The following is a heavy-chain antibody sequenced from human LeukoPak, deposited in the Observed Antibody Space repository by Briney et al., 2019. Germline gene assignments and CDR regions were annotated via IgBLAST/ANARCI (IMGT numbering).Heavy chain of an antibody. V-gene: IGHV1-69*05. CDR3: ARDSSRDGYNSPGY. Sequence: SVKVSCKASGGTFSSYAISWVRQAPGQGLEWMGGIIPIFGTANYAHKFQGRVTITTDESTSTAYMELSSLRSEDTAVYYCARDSSRDGYNSPGYWGQGTLVTVSS. CDR2: IIPIFGTA. CDR1: GGTFSSYA. D-gene: IGHD5-24*01. J-gene: IGHJ4*02.